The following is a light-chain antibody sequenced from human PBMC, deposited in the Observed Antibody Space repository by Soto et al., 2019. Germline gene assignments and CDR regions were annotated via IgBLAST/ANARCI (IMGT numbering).Light chain of an antibody. V-gene: IGKV3-20*01. CDR1: QSVSSSY. J-gene: IGKJ2*01. CDR3: QQYGSSQYT. Sequence: EIVLTQSPGTLSLSPGERVTISCRASQSVSSSYLAWYQLKPGQAPRLLIYGASSRATGIPDRFSGSGSGTDFTLTISRLEPDDFAVYYCQQYGSSQYTFGQGTKLEIK. CDR2: GAS.